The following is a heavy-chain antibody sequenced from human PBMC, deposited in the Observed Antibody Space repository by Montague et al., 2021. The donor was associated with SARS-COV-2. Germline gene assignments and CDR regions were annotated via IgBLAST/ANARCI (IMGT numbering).Heavy chain of an antibody. D-gene: IGHD1-26*01. CDR3: ARDYRRDPGSPRSAMDV. CDR1: GDSVNSGSYY. V-gene: IGHV4-61*01. CDR2: IYYRGST. J-gene: IGHJ6*02. Sequence: SETLSLTCTVSGDSVNSGSYYWSWIRQPPGKGLEWIGYIYYRGSTNYNPSLKSRVTISIDTSKNQFSLKLSSVTAADTAVYYCARDYRRDPGSPRSAMDVWGQGTTVIVSS.